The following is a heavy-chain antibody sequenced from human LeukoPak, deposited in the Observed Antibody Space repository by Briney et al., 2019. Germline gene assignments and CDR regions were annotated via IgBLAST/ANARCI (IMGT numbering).Heavy chain of an antibody. CDR3: ARAQMGAPTDC. Sequence: PGGSLRLSCAASGFTLSNYAMYWVRQAPGEGLVWVSRFTSDGSSTIYADSVKGRFTVSRDIAKNTLYLQMNSLRAEDTAVYYCARAQMGAPTDCWGQGTLVTVSS. CDR1: GFTLSNYA. CDR2: FTSDGSST. J-gene: IGHJ4*02. D-gene: IGHD1-26*01. V-gene: IGHV3-74*01.